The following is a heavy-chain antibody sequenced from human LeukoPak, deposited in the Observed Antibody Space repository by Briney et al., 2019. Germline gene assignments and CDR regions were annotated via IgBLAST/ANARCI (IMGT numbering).Heavy chain of an antibody. D-gene: IGHD3-22*01. CDR2: ISSSGSTI. Sequence: GGSLRLSCAASGFTFSGYYMSWIRQAPGKGLEWVAYISSSGSTIYYAASVKGLFTISRDTSKNSLYLQMNSLRAEDTAVYDCARDCGYYALGYYYYYMDVWGKGTTVTVSS. CDR3: ARDCGYYALGYYYYYMDV. J-gene: IGHJ6*03. CDR1: GFTFSGYY. V-gene: IGHV3-11*01.